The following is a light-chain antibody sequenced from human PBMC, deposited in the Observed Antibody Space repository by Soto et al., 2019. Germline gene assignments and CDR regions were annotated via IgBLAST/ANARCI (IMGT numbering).Light chain of an antibody. J-gene: IGLJ7*01. CDR1: SSDVGTDNL. CDR3: CSYAGSTTFKV. CDR2: EGS. V-gene: IGLV2-23*03. Sequence: QSALTQPASVSGSPGQSITISCTGTSSDVGTDNLVSWYQEHPGKAPKLIIYEGSKRPSGVSNRFSGSKSGNTASLTISGLQAEDEADYYCCSYAGSTTFKVFGGGTQLTVL.